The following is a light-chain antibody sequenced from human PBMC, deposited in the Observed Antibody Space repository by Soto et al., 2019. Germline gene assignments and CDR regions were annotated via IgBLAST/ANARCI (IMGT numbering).Light chain of an antibody. CDR1: NIGSKS. CDR3: QVWDSSGDQDVV. J-gene: IGLJ2*01. V-gene: IGLV3-21*04. CDR2: YDS. Sequence: SYELTQPPSVSVAPGKTARITCGGNNIGSKSVHWYQQKPGQAPVLVIFYDSDRPSGIPERFSASNSGNTATLTISRVEAGDEADYYCQVWDSSGDQDVVFGGGTKVTVL.